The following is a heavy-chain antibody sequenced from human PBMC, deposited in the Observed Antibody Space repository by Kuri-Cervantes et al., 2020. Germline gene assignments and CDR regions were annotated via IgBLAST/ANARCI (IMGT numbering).Heavy chain of an antibody. Sequence: ASVKVSCKASGYTFTGYYMHWVRQAPGQGLEWMGWINPNSGGTNYAQKFQGRVTMTRDTSISTAYMELSRLRSDDTAVYYCAREREYQGYCSGGSCYSLGYGMDVWGQGTTVTVSS. V-gene: IGHV1-2*02. CDR1: GYTFTGYY. J-gene: IGHJ6*02. CDR2: INPNSGGT. CDR3: AREREYQGYCSGGSCYSLGYGMDV. D-gene: IGHD2-15*01.